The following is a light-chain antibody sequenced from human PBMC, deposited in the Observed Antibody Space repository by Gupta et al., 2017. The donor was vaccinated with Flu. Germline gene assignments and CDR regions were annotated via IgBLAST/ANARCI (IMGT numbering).Light chain of an antibody. J-gene: IGKJ2*01. CDR2: DAS. Sequence: PSTLSASIGDRVTITCRASQGISNGLAWYQQRPGKAPKLLIYDASSLQSGVPSRFSGSGSGTEFTLTISSLQPEDFATYDCQQDDNCPWTFGQGTKVEIK. CDR1: QGISNG. V-gene: IGKV1-6*01. CDR3: QQDDNCPWT.